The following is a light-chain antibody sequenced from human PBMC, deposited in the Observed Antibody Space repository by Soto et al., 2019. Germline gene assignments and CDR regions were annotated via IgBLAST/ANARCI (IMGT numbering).Light chain of an antibody. CDR1: QSVSSSY. CDR3: QQYGSSPYT. CDR2: GAS. V-gene: IGKV3-20*01. J-gene: IGKJ2*01. Sequence: EIVLTQSPGTLSLSPGERAILSCRASQSVSSSYLAWYQQKPGQAPRLLIYGASSRATGIPDRFSGSGSGTDFTLTISRLEREDFAVYYCQQYGSSPYTFGQGTKLEIK.